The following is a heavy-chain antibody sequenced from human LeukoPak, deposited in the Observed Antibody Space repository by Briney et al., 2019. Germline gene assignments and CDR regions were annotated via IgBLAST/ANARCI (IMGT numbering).Heavy chain of an antibody. CDR1: GYTFISYG. D-gene: IGHD1-26*01. V-gene: IGHV1-18*01. CDR3: AREGGVGPTAPPDYYSYQMDV. CDR2: ISPYTTKT. J-gene: IGHJ6*03. Sequence: GASVKVSCKASGYTFISYGITWVRQAPGQGLEWMGWISPYTTKTNYAQSLQGRVTMTTDTSTSTAYMELRSLRSDDTAVYYCAREGGVGPTAPPDYYSYQMDVWGKGTTVTVCS.